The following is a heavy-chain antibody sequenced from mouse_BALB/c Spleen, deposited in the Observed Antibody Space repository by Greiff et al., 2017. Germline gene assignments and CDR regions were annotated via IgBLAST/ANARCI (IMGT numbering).Heavy chain of an antibody. D-gene: IGHD1-1*01. Sequence: EVKLMESGGGLVKPGGSLKLSCAASGFAFSSYDMSWVRQTPEKRLEWVAYISSGGGSTYYPDTVKGRFTISRDNAKNTLYLQMSSLKSEDTAMYYYARDYYGSSYPFAYWGQGTLVTVSA. J-gene: IGHJ3*01. CDR1: GFAFSSYD. CDR3: ARDYYGSSYPFAY. CDR2: ISSGGGST. V-gene: IGHV5-12-1*01.